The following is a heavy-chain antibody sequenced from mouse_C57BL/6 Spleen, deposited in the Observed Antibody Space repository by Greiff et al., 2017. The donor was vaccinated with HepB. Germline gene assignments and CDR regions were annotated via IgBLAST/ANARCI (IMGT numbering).Heavy chain of an antibody. J-gene: IGHJ2*01. CDR3: GRVYGYDKGDYFDY. Sequence: QVQLQQPGAELVKPGASVKMSCKASGYTFTSYWITWVKQRPGQGLEWIGDIYPGSGSTNYNEKFKSKATLTVDTSSSTAYMQLSSLTSEDSAVYYCGRVYGYDKGDYFDYWGQGTTLTVSS. V-gene: IGHV1-55*01. D-gene: IGHD2-2*01. CDR1: GYTFTSYW. CDR2: IYPGSGST.